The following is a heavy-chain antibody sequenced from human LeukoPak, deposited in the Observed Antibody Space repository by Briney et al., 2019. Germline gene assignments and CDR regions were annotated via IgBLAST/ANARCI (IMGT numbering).Heavy chain of an antibody. CDR2: ISASNGNT. V-gene: IGHV1-18*01. Sequence: ASVKVSCKASGYTFSSYGISWVRQAPGQGLEWMGWISASNGNTNYAQKVQGRVTMTTDTSTSTAYMELRSLRSDDTAVYYCARVWNYVWGSYRSQYYLDYWGQGTLVTVSS. J-gene: IGHJ4*02. CDR3: ARVWNYVWGSYRSQYYLDY. CDR1: GYTFSSYG. D-gene: IGHD3-16*02.